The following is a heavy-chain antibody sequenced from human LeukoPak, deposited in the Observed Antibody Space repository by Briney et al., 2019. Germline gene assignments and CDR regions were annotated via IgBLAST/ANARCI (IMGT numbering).Heavy chain of an antibody. J-gene: IGHJ4*02. CDR1: GGSFSGYY. CDR2: INHSGST. CDR3: ARETRLPVWGSYRYTSIDY. Sequence: SETLSLTCAVYGGSFSGYYWSWIRQPPGKGLEWIGEINHSGSTNYNPSLKSRVTISVDTPKNQFSLKLSSVTAADTAVYYCARETRLPVWGSYRYTSIDYWGQGTLVTVSS. V-gene: IGHV4-34*01. D-gene: IGHD3-16*02.